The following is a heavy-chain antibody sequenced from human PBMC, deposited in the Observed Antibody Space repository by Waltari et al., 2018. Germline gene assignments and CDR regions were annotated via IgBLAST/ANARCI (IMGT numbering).Heavy chain of an antibody. J-gene: IGHJ1*01. CDR2: ISVSDAT. Sequence: EVQLLESGGGFVQPGGSLRLSCQASGLNSFTHAITWVRQAPGKGLEWVSSISVSDATYYADSVKGRFTISRDYSDNTVYLQMDSLRADDTAVYFCAKPFYNWDDPLHSWGQGTPVTVSS. D-gene: IGHD1-20*01. V-gene: IGHV3-23*01. CDR1: GLNSFTHA. CDR3: AKPFYNWDDPLHS.